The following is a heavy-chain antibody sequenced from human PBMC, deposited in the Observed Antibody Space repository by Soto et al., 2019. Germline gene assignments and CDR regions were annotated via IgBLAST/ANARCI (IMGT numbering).Heavy chain of an antibody. CDR3: AKDSRNGNVLFGYYYGMDV. CDR2: ISGSGGST. D-gene: IGHD2-8*01. CDR1: GFTFSSYA. J-gene: IGHJ6*02. Sequence: GGSLRLSCAASGFTFSSYAMSWVRQAPGKGLEWVSAISGSGGSTYYADSVKGRFTISRDNSKNTLYLQMNSLRAEDTAVYYCAKDSRNGNVLFGYYYGMDVWGQGTTVTVSS. V-gene: IGHV3-23*01.